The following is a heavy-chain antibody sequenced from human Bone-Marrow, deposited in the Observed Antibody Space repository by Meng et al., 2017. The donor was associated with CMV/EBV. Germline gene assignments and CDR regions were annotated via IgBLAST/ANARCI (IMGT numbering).Heavy chain of an antibody. CDR1: GFTFSSYW. D-gene: IGHD2-2*01. J-gene: IGHJ4*02. CDR3: ARGYCSSTSCYHYYFDY. V-gene: IGHV3-7*04. CDR2: IKQDGSEK. Sequence: GGSLRLSCAASGFTFSSYWMSWVRQAPGKGLEWVANIKQDGSEKYYVDSVKGRFTISRDNAKNSLYLQMNSLRAKDTAVYYCARGYCSSTSCYHYYFDYWGQGTLVTVSS.